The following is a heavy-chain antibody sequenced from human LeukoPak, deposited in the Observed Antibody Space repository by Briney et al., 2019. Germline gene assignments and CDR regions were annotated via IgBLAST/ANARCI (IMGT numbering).Heavy chain of an antibody. D-gene: IGHD1-26*01. Sequence: GGSLRLSCTASGFTFSTYAMTWVRQAPGKGLEWVSSISGSGDSTYYADSVKGRFTISRDNSKNTPYLQMSSLRADDTALYHCARDSGSYLQPTDYWGQGTLVTVSS. V-gene: IGHV3-23*01. CDR2: ISGSGDST. CDR1: GFTFSTYA. CDR3: ARDSGSYLQPTDY. J-gene: IGHJ4*02.